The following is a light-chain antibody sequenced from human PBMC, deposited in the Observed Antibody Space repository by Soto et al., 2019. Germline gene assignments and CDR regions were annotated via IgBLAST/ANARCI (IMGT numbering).Light chain of an antibody. CDR3: QQRSNWLFT. Sequence: EIVLTQSPATLSLSPGERATLSCRASQSVSSYLAWYQQKPGQAPRLLIYDASNRATGLPARLSGSGSGTDFTLTISSLEPEDFAVYYCQQRSNWLFTFGPGTKVDIK. V-gene: IGKV3-11*01. CDR1: QSVSSY. CDR2: DAS. J-gene: IGKJ3*01.